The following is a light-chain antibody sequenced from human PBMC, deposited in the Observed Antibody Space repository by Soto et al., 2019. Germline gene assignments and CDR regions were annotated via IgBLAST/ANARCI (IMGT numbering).Light chain of an antibody. Sequence: EIVMTQSPATLSGSPGERATLSCGGSQSVSSSYLAWYQQKPGQAPSLLMYGASSRATGIPERLSGSGSGTDLTLTITRLEHEDSAVYFCQQYTGPTTTFGQGTRLEIK. CDR3: QQYTGPTTT. J-gene: IGKJ5*01. CDR2: GAS. CDR1: QSVSSSY. V-gene: IGKV3-20*01.